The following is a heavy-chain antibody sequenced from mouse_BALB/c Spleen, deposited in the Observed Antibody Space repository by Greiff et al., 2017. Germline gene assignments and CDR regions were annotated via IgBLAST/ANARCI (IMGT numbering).Heavy chain of an antibody. V-gene: IGHV14-3*02. D-gene: IGHD1-1*01. CDR1: GFNIKDTY. CDR3: ARYYGSSYGYFEV. Sequence: VQLQQSGAELVKPGASVKLSCTASGFNIKDTYMHWVKQRPEQGLEWIGRIDPANGNTKYDPKFQGKATITADTSSNTAYLQLSSLTSEDTAVYYCARYYGSSYGYFEVWGAGTTVTVSS. J-gene: IGHJ1*01. CDR2: IDPANGNT.